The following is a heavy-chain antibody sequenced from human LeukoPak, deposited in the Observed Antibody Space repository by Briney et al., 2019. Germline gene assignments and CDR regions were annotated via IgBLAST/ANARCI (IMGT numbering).Heavy chain of an antibody. CDR3: ARDVSAFDI. D-gene: IGHD2/OR15-2a*01. V-gene: IGHV4-61*01. CDR1: GGSISSGTYY. J-gene: IGHJ3*02. CDR2: LSYTGST. Sequence: SETLSLTCIVSGGSISSGTYYWSWIRQPPGKGLEWIGYLSYTGSTYNPSLKSRVTISVDTSKNQFSLKLSSVTAADTAVYYCARDVSAFDIWGQGTMVTVSS.